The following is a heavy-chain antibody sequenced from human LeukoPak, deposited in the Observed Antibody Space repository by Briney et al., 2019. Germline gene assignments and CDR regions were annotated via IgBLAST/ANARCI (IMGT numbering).Heavy chain of an antibody. Sequence: GGSLRLSCAASGFTFSSYAMHWVRQAPGKGLEWVAVISYDGSNKYYTDSVKGRFTISRDNSKNTLYLQMNSLRAEDTAVYYCARDVPSQGLGYSYGLFDYWGQGTLVTVSS. J-gene: IGHJ4*02. V-gene: IGHV3-30*04. CDR1: GFTFSSYA. CDR2: ISYDGSNK. D-gene: IGHD5-18*01. CDR3: ARDVPSQGLGYSYGLFDY.